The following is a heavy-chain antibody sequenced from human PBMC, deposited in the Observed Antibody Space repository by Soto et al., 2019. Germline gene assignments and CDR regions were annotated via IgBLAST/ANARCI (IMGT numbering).Heavy chain of an antibody. D-gene: IGHD6-13*01. CDR3: AKESSSWPYYFDY. Sequence: QVQLVESGGGVVQPGRSLRLSCAASGFTFSRYGMHWVRQAPGKGLEWVAIKSYDVSIEYYADSVKGRFTVSRDNSKNTLYLQMNSLRAEDTAIYYCAKESSSWPYYFDYWGQGTLVTVSS. CDR2: KSYDVSIE. V-gene: IGHV3-30*18. J-gene: IGHJ4*02. CDR1: GFTFSRYG.